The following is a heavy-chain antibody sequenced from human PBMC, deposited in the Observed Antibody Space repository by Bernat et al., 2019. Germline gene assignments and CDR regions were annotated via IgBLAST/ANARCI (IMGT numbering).Heavy chain of an antibody. CDR2: ASNDGTNK. Sequence: QVQLVASGGGVVRPGTSLRLSCVGSGCTFRSFGIHWVRQAPGKGLEWVTLASNDGTNKPYADSVRGRFTTSRDNSKNTVYLHMNSLRFDDTAIYYCARDGTAWCPDFWGLGTLVTVAP. V-gene: IGHV3-30*19. D-gene: IGHD2-21*02. CDR3: ARDGTAWCPDF. J-gene: IGHJ4*02. CDR1: GCTFRSFG.